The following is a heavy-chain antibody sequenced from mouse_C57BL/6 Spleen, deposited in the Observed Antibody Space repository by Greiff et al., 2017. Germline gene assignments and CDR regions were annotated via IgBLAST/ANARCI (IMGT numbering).Heavy chain of an antibody. D-gene: IGHD3-1*01. CDR2: IDPEDGDT. J-gene: IGHJ3*01. Sequence: EVKLVESGAELVRPGASVKLSCTASGFNITDYYMHWVKQRPEQGLEWIGRIDPEDGDTEYAPKFQGKATMTADTSSNTAYLQLSSLTSEDTAVYYCTTYSRGREGAWFAYWGQGTLVTVSA. V-gene: IGHV14-1*01. CDR1: GFNITDYY. CDR3: TTYSRGREGAWFAY.